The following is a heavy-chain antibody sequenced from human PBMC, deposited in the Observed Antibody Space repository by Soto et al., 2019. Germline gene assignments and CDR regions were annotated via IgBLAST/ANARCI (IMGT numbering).Heavy chain of an antibody. CDR3: ARRGSVLPYYYYGMDV. CDR2: MNPNSGNT. J-gene: IGHJ6*02. CDR1: GYTFTSYD. D-gene: IGHD3-10*01. V-gene: IGHV1-8*01. Sequence: ASVKVSCKASGYTFTSYDINWVRQATGQGLEWMGWMNPNSGNTGYAQKFQGRVTMTRNTSISTAYMELSSLRSEDTAVYYCARRGSVLPYYYYGMDVWGQGTTVTVSS.